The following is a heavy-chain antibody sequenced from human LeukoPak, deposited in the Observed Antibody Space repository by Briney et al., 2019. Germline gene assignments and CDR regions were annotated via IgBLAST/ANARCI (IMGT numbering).Heavy chain of an antibody. D-gene: IGHD1-26*01. Sequence: ASVKVSCKASGYTFTSYGISWVRQAPGQGLEWMGWISAYNGNTNYAQKLQGRVAMTTDTSTSTAYMELRSLRSDDTAVYYCARGRRATPNDAFDIWGQGTMVTVSS. V-gene: IGHV1-18*01. J-gene: IGHJ3*02. CDR1: GYTFTSYG. CDR2: ISAYNGNT. CDR3: ARGRRATPNDAFDI.